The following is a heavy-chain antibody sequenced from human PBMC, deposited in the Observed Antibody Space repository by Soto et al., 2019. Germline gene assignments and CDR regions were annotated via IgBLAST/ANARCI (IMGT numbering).Heavy chain of an antibody. Sequence: GGSLRLSCAPSGFTFSSYEMNWVRQAPGKGLEWVSYISVSGTMRFYADAVKGRFTISRDNTKKILYLQMNSLRAEDTALYYCATACLPVTVWGQGTTVTVSS. CDR3: ATACLPVTV. D-gene: IGHD3-16*01. J-gene: IGHJ6*02. CDR1: GFTFSSYE. V-gene: IGHV3-48*03. CDR2: ISVSGTMR.